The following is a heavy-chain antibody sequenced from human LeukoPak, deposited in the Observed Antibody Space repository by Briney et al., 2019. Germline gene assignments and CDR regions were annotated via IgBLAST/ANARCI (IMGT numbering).Heavy chain of an antibody. V-gene: IGHV4-4*02. Sequence: SETLSLTCAVSGGSISRSNWWSWVRQPPGKGLEWIGEIYHSGSTNYNPSLKSRVTISVDKSKNQFSLKLSSVTAADTAVYYCARDRGYCSSTSCYSGYFDLWGRGTLVTVSS. D-gene: IGHD2-2*01. CDR1: GGSISRSNW. CDR2: IYHSGST. CDR3: ARDRGYCSSTSCYSGYFDL. J-gene: IGHJ2*01.